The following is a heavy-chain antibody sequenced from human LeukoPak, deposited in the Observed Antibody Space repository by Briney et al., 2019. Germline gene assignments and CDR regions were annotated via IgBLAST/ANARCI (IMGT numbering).Heavy chain of an antibody. CDR3: AREWGGGVYDSSGYYLGYFDY. CDR1: GGTFSSYA. D-gene: IGHD3-22*01. V-gene: IGHV1-69*05. Sequence: SVKVSCKASGGTFSSYAISWVRQAPGQGLEWMGGIIPIFGTANYAQKFQGRVTITTDESTSTAYMELSSLRSEDTAVYYCAREWGGGVYDSSGYYLGYFDYWGQGTLVTVSS. CDR2: IIPIFGTA. J-gene: IGHJ4*02.